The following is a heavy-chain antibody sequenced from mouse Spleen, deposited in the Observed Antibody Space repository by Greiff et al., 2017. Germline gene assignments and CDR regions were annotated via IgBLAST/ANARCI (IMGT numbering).Heavy chain of an antibody. J-gene: IGHJ2*01. D-gene: IGHD2-1*01. CDR1: GYTFTSYW. V-gene: IGHV1-52*01. CDR3: ARGEDGNYYFDY. Sequence: VQLQQPGAELVRPGSSVKLSCKASGYTFTSYWMHWVKQRPIQGLEWIGNIDPSDSETHYNQKFKDKATLTVDKSSSTAYMQLSSLTSEDSAVYYCARGEDGNYYFDYWGQGTTLTVSS. CDR2: IDPSDSET.